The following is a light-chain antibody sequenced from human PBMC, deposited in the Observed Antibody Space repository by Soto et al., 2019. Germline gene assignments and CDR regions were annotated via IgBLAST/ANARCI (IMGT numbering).Light chain of an antibody. Sequence: EIVLKQSPGTLSLSPGERATLSCRASQTVSTNYLAWYQQKPGQAPRLLIYGASKRSTTIQDRFSGSGSGTDFTLTISRLEPEDFAVYCCQQYGSSPRTFGQGTKVEIK. V-gene: IGKV3-20*01. CDR1: QTVSTNY. CDR2: GAS. J-gene: IGKJ1*01. CDR3: QQYGSSPRT.